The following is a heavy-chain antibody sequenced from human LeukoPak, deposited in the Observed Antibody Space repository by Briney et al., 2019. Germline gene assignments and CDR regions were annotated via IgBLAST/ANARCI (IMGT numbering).Heavy chain of an antibody. J-gene: IGHJ3*02. CDR2: ISYDGSNK. V-gene: IGHV3-30-3*01. CDR3: ARDHRWYCSGGSCYSSAFDI. CDR1: GFTFSSYA. D-gene: IGHD2-15*01. Sequence: HPGGSLRLSCAAPGFTFSSYAMHWVRQAPGKGLEWVAVISYDGSNKYYADSVKGRFTISRDNSKNTLYLQMNSLRAEDTAVYYCARDHRWYCSGGSCYSSAFDIWGQGTMVTVSS.